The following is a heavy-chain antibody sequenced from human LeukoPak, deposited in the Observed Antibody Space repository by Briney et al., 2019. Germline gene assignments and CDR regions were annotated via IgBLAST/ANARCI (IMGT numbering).Heavy chain of an antibody. V-gene: IGHV5-51*01. CDR3: ARHVDTYYYASYGAFEI. J-gene: IGHJ3*02. CDR1: GYHFITYW. Sequence: GQSLKISVQTSGYHFITYWIGWVRQMPGKGLGWVGIIFPGDFYTKYSPSFQGQVTISADKSTGIAYLQWSRLKASDTAMYYCARHVDTYYYASYGAFEIWGQGTMVTVSA. D-gene: IGHD3-22*01. CDR2: IFPGDFYT.